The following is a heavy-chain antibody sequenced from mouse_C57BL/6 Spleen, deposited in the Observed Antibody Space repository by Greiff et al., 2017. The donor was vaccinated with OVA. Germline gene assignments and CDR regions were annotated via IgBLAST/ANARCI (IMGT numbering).Heavy chain of an antibody. Sequence: VQLQQPGAELVRPGSSVKLSCKASGYTFTSYWMDWVKQRPGQGLEWIGNIYPSDSETHYNQKFKDKATLTVDKSSSTAYMQLSSLTSEDSAVYYCARGYGSAYWGQGTTLTVSS. J-gene: IGHJ2*01. CDR1: GYTFTSYW. D-gene: IGHD1-1*01. CDR2: IYPSDSET. V-gene: IGHV1-61*01. CDR3: ARGYGSAY.